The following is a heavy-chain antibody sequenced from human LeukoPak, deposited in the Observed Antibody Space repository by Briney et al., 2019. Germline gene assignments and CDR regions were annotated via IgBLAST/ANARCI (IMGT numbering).Heavy chain of an antibody. CDR1: GYTFTSYD. CDR3: ATHTYYYSSGSFAY. J-gene: IGHJ4*02. D-gene: IGHD3-10*01. V-gene: IGHV1-8*01. CDR2: MNPSSGNT. Sequence: ASVKVSCKASGYTFTSYDINWERHATGQGPEWMGWMNPSSGNTGFAQRFQGRVTMTRDTSIITACLELSSLTSEDTAVYYCATHTYYYSSGSFAYWGQGTLVTVSS.